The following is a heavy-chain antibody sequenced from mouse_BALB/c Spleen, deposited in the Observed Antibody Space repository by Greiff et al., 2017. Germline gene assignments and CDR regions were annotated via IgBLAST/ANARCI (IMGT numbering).Heavy chain of an antibody. D-gene: IGHD2-4*01. CDR3: APTKITPFDY. V-gene: IGHV14-3*02. Sequence: EVQLQESGAELVKPGASVKLSCTASGFNIKDTYMHWVKQRPEQGLEWIGRIDPANGNTKYDPKFQGKATITADTSSNTAYLQLSSLTSEDTAVYYCAPTKITPFDYWGQGTLVTVSA. CDR1: GFNIKDTY. CDR2: IDPANGNT. J-gene: IGHJ3*01.